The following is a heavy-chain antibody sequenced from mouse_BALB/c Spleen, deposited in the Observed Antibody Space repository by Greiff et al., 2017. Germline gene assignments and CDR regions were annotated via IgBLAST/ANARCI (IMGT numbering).Heavy chain of an antibody. J-gene: IGHJ4*01. CDR1: GFTFSSFG. CDR3: ARRLMDY. Sequence: EVQGVESGGGLVQPGGSRKLSCAASGFTFSSFGMHWVRQAPEKGLEWVAYISSGSSTIYYADTVKGRFTISRDNPKNTLFLQMTSLRSEDTAMYYCARRLMDYWGQGTSVTVSS. V-gene: IGHV5-17*02. CDR2: ISSGSSTI.